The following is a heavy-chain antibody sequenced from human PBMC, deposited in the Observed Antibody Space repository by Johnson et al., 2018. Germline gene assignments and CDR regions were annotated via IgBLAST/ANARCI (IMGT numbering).Heavy chain of an antibody. CDR3: TKRGAPPGGGDYYYMDV. J-gene: IGHJ6*03. V-gene: IGHV3-30*18. D-gene: IGHD3-16*01. CDR1: GYTFSSYG. Sequence: QVQLVQSGGGVVQPGRSLRLSCAASGYTFSSYGIHWVRQAPGKGLEWVAAISYDGSNKQYADSVKGRFTISRDNSKSTLYLQMDSLRPEDTAVYPCTKRGAPPGGGDYYYMDVWGRGTTVTVSS. CDR2: ISYDGSNK.